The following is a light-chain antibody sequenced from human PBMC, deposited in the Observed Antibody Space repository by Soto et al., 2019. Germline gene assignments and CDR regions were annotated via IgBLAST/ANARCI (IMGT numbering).Light chain of an antibody. CDR1: SSDVGSYNR. J-gene: IGLJ3*02. Sequence: QSALTQPPSVSGSPGQSVTISCTGTSSDVGSYNRVSWYQQPPGTAPKLMIYEVTNRPSGVPNRLSSSKSGNTAPLTISGIQPEDEADYYCSSYTSSSTWVFGGGTKLTVL. CDR2: EVT. V-gene: IGLV2-18*02. CDR3: SSYTSSSTWV.